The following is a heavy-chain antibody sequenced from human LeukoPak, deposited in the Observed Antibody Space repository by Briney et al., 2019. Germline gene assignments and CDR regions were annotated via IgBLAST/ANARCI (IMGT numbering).Heavy chain of an antibody. J-gene: IGHJ4*02. CDR1: GYTFTGYY. V-gene: IGHV1-2*02. Sequence: ASVKVSCKASGYTFTGYYMHWVRQAPGQGLEWMGWINPNSGGTNYAQKFQGRVTMTRDTSISTAYMELSSLRSEDMAVYYCARDRGYYDSSGYYYDYWGQGTLVTVSS. CDR3: ARDRGYYDSSGYYYDY. D-gene: IGHD3-22*01. CDR2: INPNSGGT.